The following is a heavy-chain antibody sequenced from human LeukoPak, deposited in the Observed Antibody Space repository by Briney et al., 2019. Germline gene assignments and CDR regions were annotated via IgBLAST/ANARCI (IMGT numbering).Heavy chain of an antibody. J-gene: IGHJ4*02. CDR2: ISSSSSYI. V-gene: IGHV3-21*01. CDR1: GFTFSSYS. D-gene: IGHD3-22*01. Sequence: GGSLRLSCAASGFTFSSYSMNWVRQAPGKGLEWVSSISSSSSYIYYADSVKGRFTISRDNAKNSLYLQMNSLRAEDTAAYYCARDRWRDYYDSSGYPFDYWGQGTLVTVSS. CDR3: ARDRWRDYYDSSGYPFDY.